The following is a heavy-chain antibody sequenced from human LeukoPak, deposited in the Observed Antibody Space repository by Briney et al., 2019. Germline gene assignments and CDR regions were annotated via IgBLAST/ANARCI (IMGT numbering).Heavy chain of an antibody. J-gene: IGHJ5*02. CDR3: AKGEADYYGSGSYGSGNWFDP. D-gene: IGHD3-10*01. Sequence: PGGSLRLSCAASGFTFSSYAMSWVRQAPGKGLEWVSAVSGSGANTYYVDSVKGRFTISRDNSKNTLYLQMNSLRAEDTAVYYCAKGEADYYGSGSYGSGNWFDPWGQGTLVTVSS. CDR1: GFTFSSYA. V-gene: IGHV3-23*01. CDR2: VSGSGANT.